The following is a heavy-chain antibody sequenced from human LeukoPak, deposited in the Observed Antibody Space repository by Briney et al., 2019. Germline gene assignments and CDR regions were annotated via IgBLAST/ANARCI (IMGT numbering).Heavy chain of an antibody. CDR3: AKDHSPYDYDFWSGYLPSLYYYYGMDV. J-gene: IGHJ6*02. V-gene: IGHV3-30*18. CDR1: GFTFSSYG. Sequence: GRSLRLSCAASGFTFSSYGMHWVRQAPGKGLEWVAVISYDGSNKYYADSVKGRFTISRDNSKNTLYLQMNSLRAEVTAVYYCAKDHSPYDYDFWSGYLPSLYYYYGMDVWGQGTTVTVSS. CDR2: ISYDGSNK. D-gene: IGHD3-3*01.